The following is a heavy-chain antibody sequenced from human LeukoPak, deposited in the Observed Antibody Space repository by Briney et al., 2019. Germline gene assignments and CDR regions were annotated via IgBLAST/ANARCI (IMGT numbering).Heavy chain of an antibody. D-gene: IGHD2-8*01. CDR3: AKDLIS. CDR2: IRYDGSNK. V-gene: IGHV3-30*02. Sequence: SSYYWGWIRQAPGKGLEWVAYIRYDGSNKYYGDSVKGRFTISRDNSKNTLYLQMNSLRAEDTAVYYCAKDLISWGQGTLVTVSS. J-gene: IGHJ5*02. CDR1: SSYY.